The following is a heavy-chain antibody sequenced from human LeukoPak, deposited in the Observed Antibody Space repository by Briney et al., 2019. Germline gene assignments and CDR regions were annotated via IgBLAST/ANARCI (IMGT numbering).Heavy chain of an antibody. CDR3: ARSPHPQQLVDY. J-gene: IGHJ4*02. CDR1: GYTFTGYY. V-gene: IGHV1-2*02. D-gene: IGHD6-13*01. CDR2: INPNSGGT. Sequence: GASVKVSCKASGYTFTGYYMHWVRQAPGQGLEWMGWINPNSGGTNYAQKFQGRVTMTRDTSISTAYMELSRLRSDDAAVYYCARSPHPQQLVDYWGQGTLVTVSS.